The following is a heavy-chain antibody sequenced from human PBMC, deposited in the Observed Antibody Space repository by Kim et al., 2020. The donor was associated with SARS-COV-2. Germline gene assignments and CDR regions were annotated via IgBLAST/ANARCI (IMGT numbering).Heavy chain of an antibody. V-gene: IGHV4-31*03. CDR2: INYSGST. J-gene: IGHJ4*02. D-gene: IGHD3-22*01. CDR3: ARARITMIVVVKYFDY. CDR1: GGSISSGGYY. Sequence: SETLSLTCTVSGGSISSGGYYWSWIRQHPGKGLEWIGYINYSGSTYYNPSLKSRVTISVDTSKNQFSLKLSSVTAADTAVYYCARARITMIVVVKYFDYWGQGTLVTVSS.